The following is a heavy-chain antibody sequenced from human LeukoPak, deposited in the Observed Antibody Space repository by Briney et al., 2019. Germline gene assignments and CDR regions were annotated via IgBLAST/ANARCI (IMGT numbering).Heavy chain of an antibody. CDR1: GFTLSNYE. Sequence: GGSLRLSCTASGFTLSNYEMKWVRQAPEEGLEWISYINSGGTTTYYADSVKGRFTISRDSAKNSLYLQMNSLRAEDTAVYYCARHTYSGGKFDCWGQGTLVTVS. V-gene: IGHV3-48*03. CDR3: ARHTYSGGKFDC. D-gene: IGHD5-12*01. CDR2: INSGGTTT. J-gene: IGHJ4*02.